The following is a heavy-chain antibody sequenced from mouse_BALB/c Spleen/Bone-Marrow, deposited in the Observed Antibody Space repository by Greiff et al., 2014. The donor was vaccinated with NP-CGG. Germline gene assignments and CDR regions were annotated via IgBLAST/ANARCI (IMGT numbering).Heavy chain of an antibody. CDR3: ARRDGSYFDY. V-gene: IGHV1-54*01. D-gene: IGHD3-3*01. Sequence: QVQLKESGAELVRPGTSVKVSCKASGYAFTNYLIEWVKQRPGQGLEWIGMINPGSGGTNYNEKFKGKATLTADKSSSTAHMQLSSLTSDDSAVYFCARRDGSYFDYWGQGTTLTVSS. J-gene: IGHJ2*01. CDR2: INPGSGGT. CDR1: GYAFTNYL.